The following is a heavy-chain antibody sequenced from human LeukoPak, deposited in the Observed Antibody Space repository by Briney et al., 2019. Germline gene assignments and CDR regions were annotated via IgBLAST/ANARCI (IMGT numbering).Heavy chain of an antibody. CDR3: AKDRVPITMIVVVTYFDY. CDR1: GFTFSSYA. D-gene: IGHD3-22*01. CDR2: ISGSGGST. V-gene: IGHV3-23*01. J-gene: IGHJ4*02. Sequence: GGSLRLSCAASGFTFSSYAMSWVRQAPGKGLEWVSAISGSGGSTYYADSVKGRFTISRDNSENTLYLQMNSLRAEDTAVYYCAKDRVPITMIVVVTYFDYWGQGTLVTVSS.